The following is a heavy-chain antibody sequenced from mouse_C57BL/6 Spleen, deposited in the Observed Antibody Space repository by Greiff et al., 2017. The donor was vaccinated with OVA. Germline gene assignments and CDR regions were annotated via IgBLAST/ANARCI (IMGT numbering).Heavy chain of an antibody. D-gene: IGHD2-3*01. CDR3: ARFEGRWQGFAY. V-gene: IGHV1-22*01. J-gene: IGHJ3*01. CDR1: GYTFTDYN. Sequence: EVQLQQSGPELVKPGASVKMSCKASGYTFTDYNMHWVKQSHGKSLEWIGYINPNNGGTSYNQKFKGKATLTVNKSSSTAYMELRSLTSEDSAVYYCARFEGRWQGFAYWGQGTLVTVSA. CDR2: INPNNGGT.